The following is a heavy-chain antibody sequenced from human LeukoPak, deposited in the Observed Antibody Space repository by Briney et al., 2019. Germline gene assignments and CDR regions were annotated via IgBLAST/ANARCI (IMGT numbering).Heavy chain of an antibody. D-gene: IGHD6-6*01. J-gene: IGHJ4*02. V-gene: IGHV4-59*01. CDR3: ASSTVAALLDY. CDR2: FSYSGST. CDR1: GGSISNYY. Sequence: PSETLSLTCTVSGGSISNYYWNWIRQPPGKGLEWIGFFSYSGSTNYNPSLKSRVTISVDTSKNQFSLRLSSVTAADTAVYYCASSTVAALLDYWGQGTLVTVSS.